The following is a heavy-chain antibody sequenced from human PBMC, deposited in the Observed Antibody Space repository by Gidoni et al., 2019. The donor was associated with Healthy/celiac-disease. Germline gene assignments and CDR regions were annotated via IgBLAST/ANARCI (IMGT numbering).Heavy chain of an antibody. D-gene: IGHD6-19*01. V-gene: IGHV3-23*01. CDR1: GFTCSSYA. J-gene: IGHJ4*02. Sequence: EVQLLESGGGLVQPGGSLRLSCASSGFTCSSYAMSWVRQAPGKGLAWVSAISGSGGSTYYADSVKGRFTISRDNSKNTLYLQMNSLRAEDTAVYYCAKKWQWLAPLRGWGQGTLVTVSS. CDR3: AKKWQWLAPLRG. CDR2: ISGSGGST.